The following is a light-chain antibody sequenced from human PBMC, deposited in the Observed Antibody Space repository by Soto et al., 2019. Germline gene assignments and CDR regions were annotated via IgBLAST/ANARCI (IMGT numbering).Light chain of an antibody. Sequence: QYALTQSASVSGSPGQSITISCTGTSSDVGGYNYVSWYQQHPGKAPKIIIYDVSNRPSGVSTRFSGSKSGNTVSLTISGLHAEDEADYSCSSYTSTNSWVFGGGTKLTVL. V-gene: IGLV2-14*01. J-gene: IGLJ3*02. CDR3: SSYTSTNSWV. CDR2: DVS. CDR1: SSDVGGYNY.